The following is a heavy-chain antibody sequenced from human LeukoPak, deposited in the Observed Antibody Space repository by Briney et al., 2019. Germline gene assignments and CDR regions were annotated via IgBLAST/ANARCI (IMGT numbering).Heavy chain of an antibody. J-gene: IGHJ6*02. D-gene: IGHD1-26*01. Sequence: QTGGSLRLSCAASEFTFSSYAMSWVRQAPGKGLEWVSAISGSGTSTFYADSVKGRFTISRDNSKNTLYLQMNSLRDEDTAVYYCAKGGGCIVGGTCSLSYYYGMDVWGQGTTVTVSS. CDR3: AKGGGCIVGGTCSLSYYYGMDV. CDR2: ISGSGTST. CDR1: EFTFSSYA. V-gene: IGHV3-23*01.